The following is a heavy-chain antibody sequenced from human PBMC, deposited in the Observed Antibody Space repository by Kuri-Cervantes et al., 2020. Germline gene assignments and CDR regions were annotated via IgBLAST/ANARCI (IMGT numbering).Heavy chain of an antibody. CDR2: ISGSGGST. J-gene: IGHJ4*02. CDR3: AKVLGYSYGFFDY. CDR1: GFTFSNYA. V-gene: IGHV3-23*01. D-gene: IGHD5-18*01. Sequence: GESLKISCAASGFTFSNYAMSWVRQAPGKGLEWVSAISGSGGSTYYADSVKGRFTISRDNSKNTLYLQMNSLRAEDTAVYYCAKVLGYSYGFFDYWGQGTLVTVSS.